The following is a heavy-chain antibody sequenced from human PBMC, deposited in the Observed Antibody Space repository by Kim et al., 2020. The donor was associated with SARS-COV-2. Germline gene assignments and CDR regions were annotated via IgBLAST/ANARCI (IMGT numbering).Heavy chain of an antibody. CDR2: ISYDGSNK. CDR3: ARVLLLRGSSGWSGMDV. Sequence: GGSLRLSCAASGFTFSSYAMHWVRQAPGKGLEWVAVISYDGSNKYYADSVKGRFTISRDNSKNTLYLQMNSLRAEDTAVYYCARVLLLRGSSGWSGMDVWGQGTTVTVSS. CDR1: GFTFSSYA. V-gene: IGHV3-30*04. J-gene: IGHJ6*02. D-gene: IGHD6-19*01.